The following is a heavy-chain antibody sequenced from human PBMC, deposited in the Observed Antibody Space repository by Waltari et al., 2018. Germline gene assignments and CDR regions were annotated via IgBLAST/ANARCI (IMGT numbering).Heavy chain of an antibody. J-gene: IGHJ4*02. CDR3: ARRGYCGIDCYSNYFDF. CDR2: ITHSGST. V-gene: IGHV4-34*01. Sequence: QVLLQQWGAGLLKPSETLSLTCAVYGGSFNFYYWSGIRQPPGEGLEWIGEITHSGSTNYNPSLKSRVSISVDTPNNQFSLKLTSVTAADTAAYYCARRGYCGIDCYSNYFDFWAREPWSPSPQ. D-gene: IGHD2-21*01. CDR1: GGSFNFYY.